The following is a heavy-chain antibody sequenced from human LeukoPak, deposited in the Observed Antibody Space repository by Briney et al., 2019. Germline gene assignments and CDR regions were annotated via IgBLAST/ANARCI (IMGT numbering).Heavy chain of an antibody. D-gene: IGHD3-10*01. CDR3: ARGVLDQLLSRYYYGSGTSYYYYMGV. V-gene: IGHV4-34*01. J-gene: IGHJ6*03. CDR2: INHSGST. CDR1: GGSFSGYY. Sequence: SETLSLTCAVYGGSFSGYYWSWIRQPPGKGLEWIGEINHSGSTNYNPSLKSRVTISVDTSKNQFSLKLSSVTAADTAVYYCARGVLDQLLSRYYYGSGTSYYYYMGVWGKGTTVTVSS.